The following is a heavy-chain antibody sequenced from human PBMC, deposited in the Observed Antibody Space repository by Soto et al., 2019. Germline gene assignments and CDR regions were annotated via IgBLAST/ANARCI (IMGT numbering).Heavy chain of an antibody. CDR1: GFTFTSYA. D-gene: IGHD4-17*01. CDR2: IGGSGGTT. Sequence: EVQLLESGGGLVQPGESLRLSCAASGFTFTSYAMTWVRQAPGKGLEWVSTIGGSGGTTYYADSVKGRFTISRDNSMNTLYLKMNSVRAEDTAVYYCAKGLGDYVGYFQHWGQGTLVTVSS. CDR3: AKGLGDYVGYFQH. V-gene: IGHV3-23*01. J-gene: IGHJ1*01.